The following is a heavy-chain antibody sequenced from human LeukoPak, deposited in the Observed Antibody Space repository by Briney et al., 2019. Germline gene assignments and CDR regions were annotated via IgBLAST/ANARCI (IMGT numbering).Heavy chain of an antibody. CDR2: IYFSGTT. CDR1: GGSISGNNHY. V-gene: IGHV4-39*01. CDR3: MTHLDSQKGYYFDF. J-gene: IGHJ4*02. D-gene: IGHD3-3*01. Sequence: SETLSLTCTVSGGSISGNNHYWGWIRQPPGMGLEWIGTIYFSGTTHYNPSLKSRVTISVDTSKNQFSLKLSSVTATDTAVYFCMTHLDSQKGYYFDFWGQGALVTASS.